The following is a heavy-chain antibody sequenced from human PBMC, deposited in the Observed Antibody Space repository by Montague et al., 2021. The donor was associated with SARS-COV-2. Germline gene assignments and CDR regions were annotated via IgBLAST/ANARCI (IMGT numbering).Heavy chain of an antibody. V-gene: IGHV3-21*01. CDR1: GFTFSSYS. CDR2: ISSSSSYI. Sequence: SRRLSCAASGFTFSSYSMNWVRQAPGKGLEWVSSISSSSSYIYYADSVKGRFTISRDNAKNSLYLRMNSLRAEDTAVYYCARDARYDSWSGYYFDYWGQGTLVTVSS. CDR3: ARDARYDSWSGYYFDY. D-gene: IGHD3-3*01. J-gene: IGHJ4*02.